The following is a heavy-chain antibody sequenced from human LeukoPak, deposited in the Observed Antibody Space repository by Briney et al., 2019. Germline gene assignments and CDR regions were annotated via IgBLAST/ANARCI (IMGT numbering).Heavy chain of an antibody. CDR1: AYNFTSFW. J-gene: IGHJ3*02. CDR2: IYPGDSDT. Sequence: GESLKISCKGSAYNFTSFWIGWVRQMPGKGLEWMGIIYPGDSDTRYSPSFQGQVSTSADKSISSAYLQWSSLKASDSAMYYCAQGGVVGATDGENAFDIWGQGTMVTVSS. CDR3: AQGGVVGATDGENAFDI. V-gene: IGHV5-51*01. D-gene: IGHD1-26*01.